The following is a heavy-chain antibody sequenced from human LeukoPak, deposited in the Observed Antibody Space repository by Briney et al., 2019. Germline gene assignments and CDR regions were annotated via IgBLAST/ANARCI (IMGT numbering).Heavy chain of an antibody. V-gene: IGHV3-33*01. CDR1: GFTFSTYG. CDR2: IWFDGSNK. CDR3: ARDRGSGDSSDL. Sequence: GRSLRLSCAASGFTFSTYGMHWVRQAPGKGLEWVAVIWFDGSNKYYVDSVKGRFSISRDNSKNTLYLQMNSLRAEDTAVYYCARDRGSGDSSDLWGQGTVVTVSS. D-gene: IGHD6-19*01. J-gene: IGHJ3*01.